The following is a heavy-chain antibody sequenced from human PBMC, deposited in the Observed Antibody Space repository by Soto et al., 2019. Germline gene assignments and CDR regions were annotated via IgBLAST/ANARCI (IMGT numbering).Heavy chain of an antibody. J-gene: IGHJ4*02. CDR2: ISGTVDTT. Sequence: GGSLRLSCAASGFTFTNFAMNWVRQAPGKWLEWVSVISGTVDTTYNADSVKGRVTISRDNSMNTAFLQMNSLRAEDTALYYCAKGYCSSTSRSFDYWGEGTLVT. D-gene: IGHD2-2*01. CDR3: AKGYCSSTSRSFDY. CDR1: GFTFTNFA. V-gene: IGHV3-23*01.